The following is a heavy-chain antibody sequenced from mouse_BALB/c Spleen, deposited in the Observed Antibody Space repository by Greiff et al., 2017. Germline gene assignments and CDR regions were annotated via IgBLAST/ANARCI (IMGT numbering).Heavy chain of an antibody. CDR2: IYPGDGDT. J-gene: IGHJ4*01. CDR1: GYAFSSSW. Sequence: VQLQQSGPELVKPGASVKISCKASGYAFSSSWMNWVKQRPGQGLEWIGRIYPGDGDTNYNGKFKGKATLTADKSSSTAYMQLSSLTSVDSAVYFCARPDGYYGAMDYWGQGTSVTVSS. V-gene: IGHV1-82*01. D-gene: IGHD2-3*01. CDR3: ARPDGYYGAMDY.